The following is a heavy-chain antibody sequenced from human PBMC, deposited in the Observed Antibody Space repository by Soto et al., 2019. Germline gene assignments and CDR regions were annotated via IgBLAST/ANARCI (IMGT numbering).Heavy chain of an antibody. D-gene: IGHD5-18*01. CDR3: ASNSYGYTFYDY. CDR2: TYYRSKWYN. V-gene: IGHV6-1*01. CDR1: GDSVSSNSVA. Sequence: SQTLSLTCAISGDSVSSNSVAWNWIRQSPSRGLEWLGRTYYRSKWYNDFAPSVKSRITINADTSKNQFSLQLNSVTPEDTAVYYCASNSYGYTFYDYWGQGTLVTVS. J-gene: IGHJ4*02.